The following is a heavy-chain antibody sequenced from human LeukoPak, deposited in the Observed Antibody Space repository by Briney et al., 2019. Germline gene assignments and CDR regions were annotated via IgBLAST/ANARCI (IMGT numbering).Heavy chain of an antibody. Sequence: SGGSLRLSCSASGFTFTTYAMSWVRQAPGKGLEWVSAISGSGSSTYYADSVKGRFTISRDNSKNTLYLQMNSLRAEDTAVYYCARDPDFGIAARFDYWGQGTLVTVSS. V-gene: IGHV3-23*01. CDR2: ISGSGSST. J-gene: IGHJ4*02. CDR3: ARDPDFGIAARFDY. CDR1: GFTFTTYA. D-gene: IGHD6-6*01.